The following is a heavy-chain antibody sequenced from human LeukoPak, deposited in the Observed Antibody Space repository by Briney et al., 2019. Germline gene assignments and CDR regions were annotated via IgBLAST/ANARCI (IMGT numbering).Heavy chain of an antibody. CDR1: GFTFTTYS. J-gene: IGHJ4*02. CDR2: IRSSGTTT. V-gene: IGHV3-48*04. CDR3: ARMNYVSTGWGAPFDY. Sequence: QSGGSLRLSCAASGFTFTTYSMNWVRQAPGRGLEWLSYIRSSGTTTYYADSVKGRFTISRGNAKNLLFLQMNSLRAEDTAVYYCARMNYVSTGWGAPFDYWGQGTLVTVSS. D-gene: IGHD1-7*01.